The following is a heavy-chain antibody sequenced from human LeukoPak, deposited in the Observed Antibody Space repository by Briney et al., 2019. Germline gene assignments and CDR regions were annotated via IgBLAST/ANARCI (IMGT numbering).Heavy chain of an antibody. CDR3: ARGEGHVGDYLWRVGAFDI. CDR2: IIPIFGTA. CDR1: GYTLTELS. J-gene: IGHJ3*02. D-gene: IGHD4-17*01. V-gene: IGHV1-69*05. Sequence: GASVKVSCKVSGYTLTELSMHWVRQAPGQGLEWMGGIIPIFGTANYAQKFQGRVTITTDESTSTAYMELSSLRSEDTAVYYCARGEGHVGDYLWRVGAFDIWGQGTMVTVSS.